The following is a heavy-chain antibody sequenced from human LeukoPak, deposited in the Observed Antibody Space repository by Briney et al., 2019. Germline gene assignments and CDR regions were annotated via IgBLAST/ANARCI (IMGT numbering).Heavy chain of an antibody. CDR1: GGSISSYY. CDR2: IYTSGST. J-gene: IGHJ4*02. CDR3: ARGTRGYYQEDFFDY. D-gene: IGHD3-22*01. Sequence: SETLSLTCTVSGGSISSYYWSWIRQPAGKGLEWIGRIYTSGSTNYNPSLKSRVTISVDTSKNQFSLKLSSVTAADTAVYYCARGTRGYYQEDFFDYWGQGTLVTVSS. V-gene: IGHV4-4*07.